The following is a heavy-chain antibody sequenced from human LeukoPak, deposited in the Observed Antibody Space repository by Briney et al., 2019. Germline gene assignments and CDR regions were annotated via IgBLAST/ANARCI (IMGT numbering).Heavy chain of an antibody. Sequence: GGSLRLSCAASGFTFSSYAMHWVRQAPGKGLEWVAVISYDGSNKYYADSVKGRFTISRDNSKNTLYLQMNSLRAEDTAVYYCARDVYDSSGYYFDYWGQGTLVTVSS. CDR3: ARDVYDSSGYYFDY. CDR2: ISYDGSNK. D-gene: IGHD3-22*01. V-gene: IGHV3-30-3*01. J-gene: IGHJ4*02. CDR1: GFTFSSYA.